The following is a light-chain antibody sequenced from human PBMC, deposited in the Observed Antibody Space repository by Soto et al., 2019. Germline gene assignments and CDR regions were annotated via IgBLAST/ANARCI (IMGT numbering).Light chain of an antibody. Sequence: DIQMTQSPSSLSASIGDRVTIACRASQSITNSLNWYLQKPGKAPKLLIYAASRLQSGVPSRFRGSGSGTDFTLTITSLQREDFATFYCQQTYIPPITFGQGTRLE. V-gene: IGKV1-39*01. CDR3: QQTYIPPIT. CDR1: QSITNS. J-gene: IGKJ5*01. CDR2: AAS.